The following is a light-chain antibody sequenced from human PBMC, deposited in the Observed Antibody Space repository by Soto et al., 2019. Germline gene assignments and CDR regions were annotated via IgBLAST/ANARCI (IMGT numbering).Light chain of an antibody. Sequence: ETVLTQSPGTLPLSQGERATLSCRASQTIRSNYLAWYRQTPGQAPRLLIYGASNSATGIADRFSGSGSGTDFTLIISRLEPEDFALYYCQQYGSSPWTFGQGTKVEIK. J-gene: IGKJ1*01. CDR1: QTIRSNY. CDR2: GAS. V-gene: IGKV3-20*01. CDR3: QQYGSSPWT.